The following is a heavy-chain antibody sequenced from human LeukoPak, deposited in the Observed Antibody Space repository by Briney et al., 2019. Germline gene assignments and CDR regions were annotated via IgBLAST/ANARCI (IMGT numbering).Heavy chain of an antibody. V-gene: IGHV3-30*02. Sequence: GGSLRLSCAASGFTFSSYGMHWVRQAPGKGLEWVAFIRYDGSNKYYADSVKGRFTISRDNSKNTLYLQMNSPRAEDTAVYYCASLRGVAGPYWGQGTLVTVSS. J-gene: IGHJ4*02. CDR3: ASLRGVAGPY. CDR2: IRYDGSNK. D-gene: IGHD6-19*01. CDR1: GFTFSSYG.